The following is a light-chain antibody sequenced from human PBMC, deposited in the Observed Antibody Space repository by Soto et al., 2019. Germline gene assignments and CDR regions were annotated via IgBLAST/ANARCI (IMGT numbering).Light chain of an antibody. Sequence: QSVLTQPASVSGSPGQSIAISCTGTFSDVGGYDYVSWYQQHPDKAPQLMIYEVTKRPSGVSNRFSGSKSGNTASLTISGLQPEDEADYYCSSHTSGSTRVFGSGTKLTV. V-gene: IGLV2-14*01. CDR2: EVT. CDR1: FSDVGGYDY. J-gene: IGLJ1*01. CDR3: SSHTSGSTRV.